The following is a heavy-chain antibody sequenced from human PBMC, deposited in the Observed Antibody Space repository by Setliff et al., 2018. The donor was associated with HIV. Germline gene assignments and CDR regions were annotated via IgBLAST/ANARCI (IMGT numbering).Heavy chain of an antibody. CDR1: GGSISSYYW. D-gene: IGHD3-22*01. J-gene: IGHJ4*02. V-gene: IGHV2-26*01. Sequence: KSSETLSLTCNVSGGSISSYYWNWIRQPPGKALEWLAHIFSNDEKSYSTSLKSRLTISKDTSKSQMVLTMTNMDPVDTATYYCALNYYDSSGFWDYWGQGTLVTVSS. CDR3: ALNYYDSSGFWDY. CDR2: IFSNDEK.